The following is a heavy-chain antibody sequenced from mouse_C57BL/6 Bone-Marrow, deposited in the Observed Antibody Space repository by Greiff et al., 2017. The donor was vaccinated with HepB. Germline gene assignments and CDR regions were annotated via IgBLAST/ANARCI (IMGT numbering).Heavy chain of an antibody. D-gene: IGHD6-1*01. J-gene: IGHJ4*01. CDR1: GYTFTSYW. CDR3: ARSLYAMDY. Sequence: EVQLVESGAELAKPGASVKLSCKASGYTFTSYWMHWVKQRPGQGLEWIGRIDPANGNTKYAPKFQGKATITADTSSNTAYLQLSSLTSEDTAIYYCARSLYAMDYWGQGTSVTVSS. CDR2: IDPANGNT. V-gene: IGHV14-3*01.